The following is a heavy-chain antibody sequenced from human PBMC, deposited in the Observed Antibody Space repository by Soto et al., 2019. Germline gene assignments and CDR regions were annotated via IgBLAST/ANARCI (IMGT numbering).Heavy chain of an antibody. J-gene: IGHJ4*02. CDR2: TSYDGSNN. CDR1: GFTFRSYV. CDR3: ARWGTTGGLDV. D-gene: IGHD3-16*01. Sequence: QVQLVESGGGVVQPGTSLRLSCVGSGFTFRSYVIHWVRQAPGKGLEWVALTSYDGSNNFYGDSVKGRFTISRHNSRNTVELQMDRLRFEDTDLYYCARWGTTGGLDVWGQGTLVSVSS. V-gene: IGHV3-33*05.